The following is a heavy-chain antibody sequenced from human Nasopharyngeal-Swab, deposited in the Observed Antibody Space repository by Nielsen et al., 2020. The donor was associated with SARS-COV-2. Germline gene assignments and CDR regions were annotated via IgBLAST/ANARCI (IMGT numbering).Heavy chain of an antibody. CDR2: ISGSSSYI. V-gene: IGHV3-21*01. CDR3: ATWELPRGNFDY. CDR1: GFTFSSYS. J-gene: IGHJ4*02. Sequence: GGSLRLSRAASGFTFSSYSMNWVRQAPGKGLEWVSSISGSSSYIYYADSVKGRFTISRDNAKNSLYLQMNSLRAEDTAVYYCATWELPRGNFDYWGQGTLVTVSS. D-gene: IGHD1-26*01.